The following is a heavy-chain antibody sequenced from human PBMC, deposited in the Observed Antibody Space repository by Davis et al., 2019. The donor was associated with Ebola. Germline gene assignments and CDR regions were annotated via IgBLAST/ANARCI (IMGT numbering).Heavy chain of an antibody. D-gene: IGHD6-13*01. CDR1: GYSFTNYW. CDR2: IYPGDSDT. J-gene: IGHJ4*02. CDR3: ARLKRASSWTLFDY. V-gene: IGHV5-51*01. Sequence: GESLKISCKGSGYSFTNYWIGWVRQMPGKGLEWMGIIYPGDSDTRYSPSFQGQVTISADKSTSTAYLQWSSLKASDTAMYYCARLKRASSWTLFDYWGQGTLVTVSS.